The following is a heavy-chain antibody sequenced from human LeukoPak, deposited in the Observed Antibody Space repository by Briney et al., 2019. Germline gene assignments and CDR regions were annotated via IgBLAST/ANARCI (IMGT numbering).Heavy chain of an antibody. CDR3: ARRYNYGYHYYYYMDV. CDR2: INPRSGGT. Sequence: ASVKVSCKASGYTFTSYYMHWVRQAPGQGLEWMGWINPRSGGTNFAQKFQGRVTMTTDTSISTAYMELSNLRSDDTAVYYCARRYNYGYHYYYYMDVWGKGTTVTISS. CDR1: GYTFTSYY. D-gene: IGHD5-18*01. V-gene: IGHV1-2*02. J-gene: IGHJ6*03.